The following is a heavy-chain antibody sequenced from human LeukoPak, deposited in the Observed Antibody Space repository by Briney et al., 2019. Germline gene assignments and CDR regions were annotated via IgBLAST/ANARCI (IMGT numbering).Heavy chain of an antibody. CDR1: GYTFTSYD. CDR3: ARGKSDIVLMVSPGANWFDP. Sequence: ASVKVSCKASGYTFTSYDINWVRQATGQGLEWMGWMNPNSGNTGYAQKFQGRVTMTRNTSISTAYMELSSLRPEDTAVYYCARGKSDIVLMVSPGANWFDPWGQGTLVTVSS. J-gene: IGHJ5*02. D-gene: IGHD2-8*01. CDR2: MNPNSGNT. V-gene: IGHV1-8*01.